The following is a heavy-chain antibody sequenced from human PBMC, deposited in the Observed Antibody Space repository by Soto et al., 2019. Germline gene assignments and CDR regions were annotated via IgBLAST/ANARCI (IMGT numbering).Heavy chain of an antibody. CDR3: ARDERGGDVLVPAAMLIGWFDP. V-gene: IGHV3-30-3*01. D-gene: IGHD2-2*01. CDR2: ISYDGSNK. Sequence: PGGSLRLSCAASGFTFSSYAMHWVRQAPGKGLEWVAVISYDGSNKYYADSVKGRFTISRDNSKNTLYLQMNSLRAEDTAVYYCARDERGGDVLVPAAMLIGWFDPWGQGTLVTVSS. CDR1: GFTFSSYA. J-gene: IGHJ5*02.